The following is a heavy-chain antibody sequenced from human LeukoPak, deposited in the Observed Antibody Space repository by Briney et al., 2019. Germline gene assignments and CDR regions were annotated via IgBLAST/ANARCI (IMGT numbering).Heavy chain of an antibody. J-gene: IGHJ4*02. CDR3: ARVYRSGGSIDY. Sequence: GGSLRLSCAASGFTFSSFGMHWVRQAPGKGLEWVAFIRYDGSNKYYADFAKGRFTISRDNSKNTLYLQMNSLRAEDTAVYYCARVYRSGGSIDYWGQGTLVTVSS. V-gene: IGHV3-30*02. D-gene: IGHD2-15*01. CDR1: GFTFSSFG. CDR2: IRYDGSNK.